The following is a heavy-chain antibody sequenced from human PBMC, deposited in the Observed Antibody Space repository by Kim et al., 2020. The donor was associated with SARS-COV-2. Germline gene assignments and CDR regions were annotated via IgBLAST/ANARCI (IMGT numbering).Heavy chain of an antibody. CDR1: GFTFSSYA. V-gene: IGHV3-23*01. D-gene: IGHD6-19*01. CDR2: ISGSGGST. CDR3: AKAPGIAVAGPYYYYGMDV. J-gene: IGHJ6*02. Sequence: GGSLRLSCAASGFTFSSYAMSWVRQAPGKGLEWVSAISGSGGSTYYADSVKGRFTISRDNSKNTLYLQMNSLRAEDTAVYYCAKAPGIAVAGPYYYYGMDVWGQGTTVTVSS.